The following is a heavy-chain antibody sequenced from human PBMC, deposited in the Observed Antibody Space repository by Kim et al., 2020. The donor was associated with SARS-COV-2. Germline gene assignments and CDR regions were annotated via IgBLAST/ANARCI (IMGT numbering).Heavy chain of an antibody. V-gene: IGHV3-23*01. CDR3: VKDRSDNYWNDDDYGMDV. Sequence: VKARFTISRDNSKRTLYLQMNSLGAEDTGVYYCVKDRSDNYWNDDDYGMDVWGQGTTVTVSS. J-gene: IGHJ6*02. D-gene: IGHD1-1*01.